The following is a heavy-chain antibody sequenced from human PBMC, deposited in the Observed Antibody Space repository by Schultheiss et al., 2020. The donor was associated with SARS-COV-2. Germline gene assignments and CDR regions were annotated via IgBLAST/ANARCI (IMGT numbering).Heavy chain of an antibody. Sequence: SETLSLTCTASGGSISSRGYYWAWIRQPPGKGLEWIGSFYYSGSTHYNPSLKSRVTISVDTSKNQFSLKLSSVTAADTAVYYCARRGEMGATVGFDPWGQGTLVTVSS. CDR3: ARRGEMGATVGFDP. J-gene: IGHJ5*02. V-gene: IGHV4-39*01. D-gene: IGHD1-26*01. CDR1: GGSISSRGYY. CDR2: FYYSGST.